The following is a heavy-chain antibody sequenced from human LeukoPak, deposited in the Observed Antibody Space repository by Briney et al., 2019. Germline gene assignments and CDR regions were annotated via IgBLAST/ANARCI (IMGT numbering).Heavy chain of an antibody. V-gene: IGHV3-30-3*01. Sequence: GGSLRLSCAASGFTFSSYAMHWVRQAPGKGLEWVAVISYDGSNKYYADSVKGRFTISRDNAKNSLYLQMNSLRAEDTAVYFCAREELIDSRPSGSPSYWGQGTPVTVSS. CDR2: ISYDGSNK. D-gene: IGHD1-26*01. CDR1: GFTFSSYA. J-gene: IGHJ4*02. CDR3: AREELIDSRPSGSPSY.